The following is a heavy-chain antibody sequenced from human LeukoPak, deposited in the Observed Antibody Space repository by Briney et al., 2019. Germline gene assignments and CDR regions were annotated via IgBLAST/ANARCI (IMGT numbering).Heavy chain of an antibody. V-gene: IGHV4-59*01. CDR3: ARRRGGATLFDP. Sequence: SETLSLTCTVSGGSISSYYWSWIRQPPGKGLEWIGYIYYSGTTNYNPSLKSRVPISVDTSKNQFSLKLSSVTAADTAVYYCARRRGGATLFDPWGQGTLVTVSS. CDR2: IYYSGTT. D-gene: IGHD1-26*01. CDR1: GGSISSYY. J-gene: IGHJ5*02.